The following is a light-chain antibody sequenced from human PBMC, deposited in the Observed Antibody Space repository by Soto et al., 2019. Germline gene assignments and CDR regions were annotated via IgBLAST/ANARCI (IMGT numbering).Light chain of an antibody. Sequence: DIQMTQSPSSLSASVGDRISITWRESQSISRYLNWYQHKPGKAPKLLINAASSLERGVPSRFSGGGSGTDFTLNISSLQPDDFATYYCQQNYRATPWTFGQGTKVDIK. CDR3: QQNYRATPWT. CDR2: AAS. CDR1: QSISRY. V-gene: IGKV1-39*01. J-gene: IGKJ1*01.